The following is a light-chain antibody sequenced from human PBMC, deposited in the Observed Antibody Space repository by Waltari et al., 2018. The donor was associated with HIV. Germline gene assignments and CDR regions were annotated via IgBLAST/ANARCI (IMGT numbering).Light chain of an antibody. CDR3: QQYYDWPLT. Sequence: EIVMTQSPVTLSVSPGERATLSCRASQSVYSNLAWYQQKPGQAPRLVIYGASTRATGSPATFSSSGSGTEFTLTISSLQSEDFALFYCQQYYDWPLTFGGGTKVEIK. J-gene: IGKJ4*01. CDR2: GAS. V-gene: IGKV3-15*01. CDR1: QSVYSN.